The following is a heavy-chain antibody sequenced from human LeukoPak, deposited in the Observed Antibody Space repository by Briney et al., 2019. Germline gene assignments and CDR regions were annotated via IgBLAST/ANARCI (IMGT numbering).Heavy chain of an antibody. Sequence: ASVKVSYKASGYTFTGYYMHWVRQAPGQGLEWMGWINPNSGGTNYAQKFQGRVTMTRDTSISTAYMELSRLRSDDTAVYYCARGYSSGWGSWFDPWGQGTLVTVSS. V-gene: IGHV1-2*02. CDR2: INPNSGGT. CDR1: GYTFTGYY. J-gene: IGHJ5*02. CDR3: ARGYSSGWGSWFDP. D-gene: IGHD6-19*01.